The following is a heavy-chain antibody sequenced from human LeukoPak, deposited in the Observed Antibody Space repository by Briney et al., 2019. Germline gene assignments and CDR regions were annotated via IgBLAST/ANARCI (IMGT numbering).Heavy chain of an antibody. V-gene: IGHV3-11*01. CDR2: ISRSGSTK. J-gene: IGHJ6*03. CDR3: ARVLRYCSGGNCYSGDLGYMDV. CDR1: GFTFSDYN. D-gene: IGHD2-15*01. Sequence: KTGGSLRLSCSASGFTFSDYNMRWIRQAPGKGLEWVSYISRSGSTKYYADSVKGRFTISRDNAKNSLYLQMNSLRSEDTAVYYCARVLRYCSGGNCYSGDLGYMDVWGKGTTVTISS.